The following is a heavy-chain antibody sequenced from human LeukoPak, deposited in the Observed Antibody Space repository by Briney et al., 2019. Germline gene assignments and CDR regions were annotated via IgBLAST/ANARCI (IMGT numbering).Heavy chain of an antibody. J-gene: IGHJ6*04. Sequence: SVKVSCKASGFTFTSSAVQWVRQARGQRLEWIGWIVVGSGNTNYTQKFQERVTITRDMSTSTAYMELSSLRSEDTAVYYCAATTIVVPAALYYYYGMDVWGKGTTVTVSS. D-gene: IGHD2-2*01. CDR2: IVVGSGNT. CDR1: GFTFTSSA. V-gene: IGHV1-58*01. CDR3: AATTIVVPAALYYYYGMDV.